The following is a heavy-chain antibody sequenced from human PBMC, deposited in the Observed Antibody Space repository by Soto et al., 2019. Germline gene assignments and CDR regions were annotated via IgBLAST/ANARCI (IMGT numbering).Heavy chain of an antibody. V-gene: IGHV3-13*01. CDR3: ARERDSYSAAWQEFNY. CDR1: GFTFSSFD. CDR2: ISIAGET. D-gene: IGHD6-13*01. Sequence: EVQLVESGGGLVQPGESLRLSCSASGFTFSSFDMHWVRQFTGKGLEWVSAISIAGETFYAYSLKGRFTISRDNAKNSLYLQMNSLRAEDTAVYYCARERDSYSAAWQEFNYWGQGTLVTVSS. J-gene: IGHJ4*02.